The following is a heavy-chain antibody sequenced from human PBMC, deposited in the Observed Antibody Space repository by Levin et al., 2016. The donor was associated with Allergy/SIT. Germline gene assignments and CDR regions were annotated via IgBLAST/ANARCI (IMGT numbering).Heavy chain of an antibody. Sequence: GESLKISCAASGFTFSSYWMSWVRQAPGKGLEWVANIKQDGSEKYYVDSVKGRFTISRDNAKNSLYLQMNSLRAEDTAVYYCARDCNGVWFGELFGFRRMGGFDYWGQGTLVTVSS. CDR1: GFTFSSYW. V-gene: IGHV3-7*04. D-gene: IGHD3-10*01. CDR3: ARDCNGVWFGELFGFRRMGGFDY. CDR2: IKQDGSEK. J-gene: IGHJ4*02.